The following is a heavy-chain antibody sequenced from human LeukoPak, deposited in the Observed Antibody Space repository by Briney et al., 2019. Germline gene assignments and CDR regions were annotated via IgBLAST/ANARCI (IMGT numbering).Heavy chain of an antibody. J-gene: IGHJ5*02. V-gene: IGHV1-18*01. Sequence: GASVKVSCKASGYIFSDYGFSWVRQAPGQGLEWMGCISGYNNNTDYAQKFQGRVAFTTDTSTSTAYMELRSLRYDDTAVYFCARDPQTTVTSTYVWFGTWGQGTLVTVSS. CDR2: ISGYNNNT. D-gene: IGHD4-11*01. CDR1: GYIFSDYG. CDR3: ARDPQTTVTSTYVWFGT.